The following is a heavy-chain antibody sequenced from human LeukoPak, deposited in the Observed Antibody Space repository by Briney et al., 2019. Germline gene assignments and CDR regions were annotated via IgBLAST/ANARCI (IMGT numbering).Heavy chain of an antibody. Sequence: GGSLSLSCAVFGFSFTDFAMTWVSQAPGKGLEWDSAISSSVGDTIYTDSVKGRFSISRDNSTNTLDLQMNSLRAEDTARYYCTKGGSYAPLDYWGQGTLVTVSS. J-gene: IGHJ4*02. CDR1: GFSFTDFA. CDR3: TKGGSYAPLDY. CDR2: ISSSVGDT. V-gene: IGHV3-23*01. D-gene: IGHD1-26*01.